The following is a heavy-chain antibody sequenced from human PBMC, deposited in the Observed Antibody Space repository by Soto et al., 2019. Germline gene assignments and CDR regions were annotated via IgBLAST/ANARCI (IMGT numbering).Heavy chain of an antibody. CDR2: IYDSGST. V-gene: IGHV4-31*03. CDR1: GGSITSGGYY. J-gene: IGHJ4*02. CDR3: ARKQAGYVYGIDY. Sequence: QVQLQESGPGLVKPSQTLSLTCTVSGGSITSGGYYWSWIRQHPGKGLEWLGYIYDSGSTFYNPSLKSRITLSVDTSKNQFSLKLSSVNVADTAVYFCARKQAGYVYGIDYWGQGTLVTVSS. D-gene: IGHD2-15*01.